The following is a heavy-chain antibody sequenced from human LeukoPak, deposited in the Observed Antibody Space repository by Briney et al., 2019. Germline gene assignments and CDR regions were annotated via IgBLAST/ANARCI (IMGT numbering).Heavy chain of an antibody. V-gene: IGHV1-69*05. J-gene: IGHJ4*02. D-gene: IGHD6-13*01. CDR1: GGTFSSYA. CDR2: IIPIFVTV. CDR3: ASLSSNWYFIY. Sequence: SVKVSCKASGGTFSSYAISWVRQAPGQGLGWMGGIIPIFVTVNYAQKFQGRVTITTDESTSTAYMELSSLRSEDTAVYYCASLSSNWYFIYWGQGTLVTVSS.